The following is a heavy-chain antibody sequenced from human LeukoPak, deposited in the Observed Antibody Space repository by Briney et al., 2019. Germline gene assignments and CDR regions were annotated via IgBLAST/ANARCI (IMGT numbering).Heavy chain of an antibody. CDR2: FGTRSTSI. D-gene: IGHD3-22*01. V-gene: IGHV3-21*01. CDR3: AREVSEGFDF. J-gene: IGHJ4*02. Sequence: GGSLRLSCTASGFTFSGYSMNWIRQARGKGLEWVSSFGTRSTSIYHAGSVKGRFAISRDNAKNSLYLQMNSLRAEDTALYYCAREVSEGFDFWGQGTLVTVSS. CDR1: GFTFSGYS.